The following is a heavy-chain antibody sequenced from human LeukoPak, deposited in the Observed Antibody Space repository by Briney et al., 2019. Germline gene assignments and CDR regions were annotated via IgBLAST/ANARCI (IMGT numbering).Heavy chain of an antibody. Sequence: GGSLRLSCAASGFIFGNYGMHWVRQAPGKGPEWLSLIRGDANTRYYGDSMKGRITISRDNSKNPLYLHMNSLRTEDTALYYCAKDIGTGWDLDYWGQGTLVTVSS. CDR2: IRGDANTR. V-gene: IGHV3-43*02. J-gene: IGHJ4*02. D-gene: IGHD1-26*01. CDR3: AKDIGTGWDLDY. CDR1: GFIFGNYG.